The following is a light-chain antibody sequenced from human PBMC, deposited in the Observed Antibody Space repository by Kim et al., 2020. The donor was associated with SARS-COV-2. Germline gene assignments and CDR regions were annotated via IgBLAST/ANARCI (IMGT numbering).Light chain of an antibody. J-gene: IGKJ4*01. CDR1: QGISSN. CDR3: QQHHSFRLT. CDR2: SAF. V-gene: IGKV1-9*01. Sequence: AAVGDTVTIPRRASQGISSNLAWYQQRPGKAPSLLIYSAFTLHSGVPSRFSGSGSGTDFTLTITSLQPEDFATYHCQQHHSFRLTFGGGTKVDIK.